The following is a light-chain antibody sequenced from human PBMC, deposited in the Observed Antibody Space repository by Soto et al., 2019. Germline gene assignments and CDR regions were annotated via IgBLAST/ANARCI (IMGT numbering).Light chain of an antibody. V-gene: IGKV3-11*01. CDR2: DAS. CDR3: QQRYNWPLYT. Sequence: EIVLTQSPATLSLSPGERATLSCRASQSVSSYLASYQQKPGQAPRLLIYDASNRATGIPDRFSGSGSGTDFTLTISSLEPEDFAVYYCQQRYNWPLYTFGQGTKLEIK. J-gene: IGKJ2*01. CDR1: QSVSSY.